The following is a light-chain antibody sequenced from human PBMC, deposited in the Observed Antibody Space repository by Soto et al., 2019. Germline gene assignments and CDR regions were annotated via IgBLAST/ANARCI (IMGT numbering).Light chain of an antibody. Sequence: DIQMTQSPSSVSASVGGRVTITCRARQDISSWLAWYQQKPGNAPKLLIYGASTLQGGVPSRFSGSGSGTDFTLTISRLQPEDFATYYCQQANSFPYTFGQGTKLEI. CDR1: QDISSW. CDR2: GAS. V-gene: IGKV1-12*01. CDR3: QQANSFPYT. J-gene: IGKJ2*01.